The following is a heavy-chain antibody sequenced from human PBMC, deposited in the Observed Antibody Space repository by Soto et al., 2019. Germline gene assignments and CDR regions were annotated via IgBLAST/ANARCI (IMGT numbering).Heavy chain of an antibody. Sequence: ASVKVSCKASGYTFITYDINWVRQATGQGLEWMGWMNPSNGNAGYAQKFQGRLTMTRNTSISTAYMELSSLRSDDTAVYFCARRKERSGPNYFHFWGPGSIVTVYS. CDR3: ARRKERSGPNYFHF. V-gene: IGHV1-8*01. J-gene: IGHJ4*02. CDR1: GYTFITYD. CDR2: MNPSNGNA. D-gene: IGHD6-25*01.